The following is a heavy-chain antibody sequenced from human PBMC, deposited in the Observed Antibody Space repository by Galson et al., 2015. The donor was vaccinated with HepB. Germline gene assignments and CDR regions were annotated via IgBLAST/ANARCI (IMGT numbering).Heavy chain of an antibody. CDR2: ISGSGGST. CDR3: AKVAPGSNIVGATRPYYFDY. Sequence: SLRLSCAASGFTFSSYAMSWVRQAPGKGLEWVSAISGSGGSTYYADSVKGRFTISRDNSKNTLYLQMNSLRAEDTAVYYCAKVAPGSNIVGATRPYYFDYWGQGTLVTVSS. D-gene: IGHD1-26*01. J-gene: IGHJ4*02. V-gene: IGHV3-23*01. CDR1: GFTFSSYA.